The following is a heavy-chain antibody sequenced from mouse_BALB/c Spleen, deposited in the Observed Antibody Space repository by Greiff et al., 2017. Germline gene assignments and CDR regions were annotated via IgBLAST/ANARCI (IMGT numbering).Heavy chain of an antibody. D-gene: IGHD2-4*01. V-gene: IGHV1-87*01. J-gene: IGHJ4*01. CDR2: IYPGDGDT. CDR3: AKRIYYDYYYTMEY. CDR1: GYTFTSYW. Sequence: VKLMVSGAELARPGASVMLSCKASGYTFTSYWMQWVKQRPGQGLEWIGAIYPGDGDTRYTQKFKGKATLTADKSSSTAYMQLSSLASEDSAVYYCAKRIYYDYYYTMEYWGQGTSGTVSS.